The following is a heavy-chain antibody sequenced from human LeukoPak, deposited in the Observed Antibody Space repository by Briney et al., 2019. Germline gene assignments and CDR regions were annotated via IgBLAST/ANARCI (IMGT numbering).Heavy chain of an antibody. D-gene: IGHD6-13*01. CDR1: GGSISSGGYY. CDR2: IYYSGST. J-gene: IGHJ4*02. V-gene: IGHV4-31*03. Sequence: KASETLSLTCTVSGGSISSGGYYWSWIRQHPGKGLEWIGYIYYSGSTYYNPSLKSRVTISVDTSKNQFSLRVSSVTAADTAVYYCARVRPYNSSGGLALDNWGQGTLVTVSS. CDR3: ARVRPYNSSGGLALDN.